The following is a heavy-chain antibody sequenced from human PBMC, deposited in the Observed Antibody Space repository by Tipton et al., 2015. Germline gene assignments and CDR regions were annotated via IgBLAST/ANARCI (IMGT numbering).Heavy chain of an antibody. CDR3: SRGYDWHFDR. D-gene: IGHD3-9*01. V-gene: IGHV3-7*04. CDR1: GYTFSSFW. CDR2: INPDGSGT. J-gene: IGHJ5*02. Sequence: QLVQSGAEVKKPGESLKISCKTSGYTFSSFWMSWVRQAPGKGLEWVAHINPDGSGTYYVDSVKGRFTISRDNDKNSLFLQMNSLRAEDTAVYYCSRGYDWHFDRWGQGTLVIVSS.